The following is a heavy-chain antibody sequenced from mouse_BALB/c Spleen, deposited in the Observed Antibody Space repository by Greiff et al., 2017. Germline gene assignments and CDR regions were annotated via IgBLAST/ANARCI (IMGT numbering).Heavy chain of an antibody. CDR2: ISYDGSN. Sequence: DVKLQESGPGLVKPSQSLSLTCSVTGYSITSGYYWNWIRQFPGNKLEWMGYISYDGSNNYNPSLKNRISITRDTSKNQFFLKLNSVTTEDTATYYCARAYDYDRGLPMDYWGQGTSVTVSS. J-gene: IGHJ4*01. V-gene: IGHV3-6*02. CDR3: ARAYDYDRGLPMDY. D-gene: IGHD2-4*01. CDR1: GYSITSGYY.